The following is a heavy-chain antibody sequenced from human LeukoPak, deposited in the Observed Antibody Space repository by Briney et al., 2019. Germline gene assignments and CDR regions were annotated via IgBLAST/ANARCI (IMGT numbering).Heavy chain of an antibody. CDR2: ISAYNGST. J-gene: IGHJ4*02. CDR3: ARDRGRQGFYGVVPTDY. V-gene: IGHV1-18*01. CDR1: GYTFTSYG. Sequence: ASVKVSCKASGYTFTSYGISWVRQAPGQGLEWMGWISAYNGSTNYAQKLRGRVTITTDTSTSTAYMELRSLRSDDTAVYYCARDRGRQGFYGVVPTDYWGQGTLVTVSS. D-gene: IGHD3-3*01.